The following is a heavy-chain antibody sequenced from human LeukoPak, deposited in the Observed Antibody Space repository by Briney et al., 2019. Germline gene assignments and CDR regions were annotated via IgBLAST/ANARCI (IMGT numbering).Heavy chain of an antibody. Sequence: GASVKVSCKASGYTFTSYGISWVRQAPGQGLEWMGWINAYNGNTNYAQKLQGRVTMTTDTSTSTAYMELRSLRSDDTAVYYCARDLGWLQFPYYFDYWGQGTLVTVSS. CDR1: GYTFTSYG. V-gene: IGHV1-18*01. CDR2: INAYNGNT. D-gene: IGHD5-24*01. J-gene: IGHJ4*02. CDR3: ARDLGWLQFPYYFDY.